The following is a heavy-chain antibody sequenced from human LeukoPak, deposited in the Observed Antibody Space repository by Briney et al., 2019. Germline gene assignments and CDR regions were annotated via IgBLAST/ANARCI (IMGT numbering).Heavy chain of an antibody. J-gene: IGHJ4*02. CDR2: IRYDGSNK. D-gene: IGHD5-12*01. CDR3: ADSGYDYSCFDY. V-gene: IGHV3-30*02. Sequence: PGGSLRLSCAASGFTFSSYGMHWVRQAPGKGLEWVAFIRYDGSNKYYADSVKGRFTISRDNSKNTLYLQMNSLRAEDTAVYYCADSGYDYSCFDYWGQGSLVTVSS. CDR1: GFTFSSYG.